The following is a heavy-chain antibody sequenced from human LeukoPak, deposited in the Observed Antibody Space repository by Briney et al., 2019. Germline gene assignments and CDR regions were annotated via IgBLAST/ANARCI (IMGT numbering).Heavy chain of an antibody. CDR2: ISGSGGST. Sequence: GGSLRLSCAASGFTFSSYAMSWVRQAPGKGLEWVSAISGSGGSTYYADSVKGRFTISRDNAKNTLYLQMNSLRAEDTAVYYRAKDPEGGVTVSFDYWGQGTLVTVSS. CDR1: GFTFSSYA. V-gene: IGHV3-23*01. J-gene: IGHJ4*02. CDR3: AKDPEGGVTVSFDY. D-gene: IGHD2-21*02.